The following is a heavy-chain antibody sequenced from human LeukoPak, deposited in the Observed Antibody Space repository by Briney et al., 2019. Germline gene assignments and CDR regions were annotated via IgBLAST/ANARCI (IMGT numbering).Heavy chain of an antibody. Sequence: TSQTLSLTCIVSGDSLISGAHYWSWIRQAPGRGLEWLGYIFYSGRTYYNPSVKSRLDISINTSENQFSVKLSSVTAADTAVYYCARYYDTLSYMDVWGKGTTDTVSS. CDR2: IFYSGRT. D-gene: IGHD3-9*01. V-gene: IGHV4-30-4*08. CDR3: ARYYDTLSYMDV. CDR1: GDSLISGAHY. J-gene: IGHJ6*03.